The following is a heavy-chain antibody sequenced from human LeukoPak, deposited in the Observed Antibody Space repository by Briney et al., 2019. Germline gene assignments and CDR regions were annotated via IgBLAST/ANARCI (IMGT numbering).Heavy chain of an antibody. J-gene: IGHJ4*02. V-gene: IGHV4-59*08. CDR3: ARLAAISGSYYPDD. CDR1: GVSISSYY. Sequence: SETLSLTCTVSGVSISSYYWSWIRQPPGKGLEWFGYIFYSGNTIYNPSLRSRVTISADTSKNHFSLRWTSVTAADTAVYYCARLAAISGSYYPDDWGQGTLVTVS. CDR2: IFYSGNT. D-gene: IGHD1-26*01.